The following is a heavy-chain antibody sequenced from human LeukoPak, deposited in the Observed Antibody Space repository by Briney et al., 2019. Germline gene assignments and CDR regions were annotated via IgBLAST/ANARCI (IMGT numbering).Heavy chain of an antibody. V-gene: IGHV4-30-4*01. CDR1: GGSISSGDYY. CDR2: IYYSGST. Sequence: SETLSLTCTVSGGSISSGDYYWSWIRQPPGKGLEWIGYIYYSGSTYYNPSLKSRVTISVDTSKNQFSLKLSSVTAADTAVYYCARVLGVIEYYFDYWGQGTLVTVSS. D-gene: IGHD2-21*01. J-gene: IGHJ4*02. CDR3: ARVLGVIEYYFDY.